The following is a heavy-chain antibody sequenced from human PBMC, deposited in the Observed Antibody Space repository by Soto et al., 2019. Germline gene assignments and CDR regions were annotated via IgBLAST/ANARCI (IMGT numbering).Heavy chain of an antibody. CDR2: ISGSGAST. CDR3: AHFDWFIDY. D-gene: IGHD3-9*01. J-gene: IGHJ4*02. Sequence: SLRLSCAASGFPFCSYAMRCVRQAPGKGREWVSAISGSGASTYYADSVKGRFTISRDNSKNTLYLQMNSLRAEVTAVYYCAHFDWFIDYWGQGTLVTVSS. CDR1: GFPFCSYA. V-gene: IGHV3-23*01.